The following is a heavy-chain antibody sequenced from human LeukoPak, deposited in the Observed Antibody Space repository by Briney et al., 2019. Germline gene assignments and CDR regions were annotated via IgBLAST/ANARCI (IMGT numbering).Heavy chain of an antibody. CDR1: GGSFSGYY. J-gene: IGHJ4*02. D-gene: IGHD3-10*01. CDR2: INHSGST. Sequence: SETLSLTCAVYGGSFSGYYWSWIRQPPGKGLEWIGEINHSGSTNYNPSLKSRVTISVDTSKNQFSLKLSSVTAADTAVYYCARAHSNQGWFGDRKPVFRLDYWGQGTLVTVSS. V-gene: IGHV4-34*01. CDR3: ARAHSNQGWFGDRKPVFRLDY.